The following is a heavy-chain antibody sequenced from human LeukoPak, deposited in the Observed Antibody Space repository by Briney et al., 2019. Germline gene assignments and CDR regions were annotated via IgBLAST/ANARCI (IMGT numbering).Heavy chain of an antibody. D-gene: IGHD6-6*01. CDR2: IRSKAYGGTT. CDR3: TRALPYPEYSSSVLDY. Sequence: GGSLRLSCTASGFTFGDYAMSWVRQAPGKGLEWVGFIRSKAYGGTTEYAASVKGRFTISRDDSKSIAYLQMNSLKTEDTAVYYCTRALPYPEYSSSVLDYWGQGTLVTVSS. V-gene: IGHV3-49*04. CDR1: GFTFGDYA. J-gene: IGHJ4*02.